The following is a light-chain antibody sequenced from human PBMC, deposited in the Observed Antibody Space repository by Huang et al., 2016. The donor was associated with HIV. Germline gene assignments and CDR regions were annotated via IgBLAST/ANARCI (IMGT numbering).Light chain of an antibody. CDR1: QDISNF. Sequence: DVQMTQSPSSLSASVGDRVTITCRESQDISNFLAWYQQKPGGVPKLLIHAVSILQSGVPSRFSGSGSGTFFTLTISRLQPEDVALYFCQKYDSAPRTFGQGTKVEIK. J-gene: IGKJ1*01. CDR3: QKYDSAPRT. CDR2: AVS. V-gene: IGKV1-27*01.